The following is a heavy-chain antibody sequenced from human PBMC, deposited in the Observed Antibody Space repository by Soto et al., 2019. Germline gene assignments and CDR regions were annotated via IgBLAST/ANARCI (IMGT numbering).Heavy chain of an antibody. D-gene: IGHD3-10*01. CDR3: ARGRWVTMVRGVTPLALFDY. Sequence: KASETLSLTCTVSVGSISSSSYYWGWIRQPPGKGLEWIGNINHSGSTNYNPSLKSRVPISVDTSKNQFSLKLSSVTAADTAVYYCARGRWVTMVRGVTPLALFDYWGQGTLVTVSS. CDR2: INHSGST. V-gene: IGHV4-39*07. CDR1: VGSISSSSYY. J-gene: IGHJ4*02.